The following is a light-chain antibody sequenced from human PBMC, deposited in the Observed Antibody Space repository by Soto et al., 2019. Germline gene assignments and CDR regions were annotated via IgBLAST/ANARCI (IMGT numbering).Light chain of an antibody. CDR3: QSYDSSRLHVV. V-gene: IGLV1-40*01. J-gene: IGLJ2*01. Sequence: QPVLTQPPSVSGAPGQRVTITCSGSSSNIGAGFDGHWYQHLRGTAPKLLIYDNNNRPSGVPDRFSGSKSGTSASLAITGRQAEDEADYYCQSYDSSRLHVVFGGGTKVTVL. CDR1: SSNIGAGFD. CDR2: DNN.